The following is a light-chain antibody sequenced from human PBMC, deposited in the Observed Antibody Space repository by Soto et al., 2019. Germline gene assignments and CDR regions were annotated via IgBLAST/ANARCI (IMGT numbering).Light chain of an antibody. CDR2: GAS. J-gene: IGKJ5*01. CDR3: QQYHKWPPIT. Sequence: EIVLTQSPATLSLSPGERATLSCRASQSVSSYLAWYQQKPGQAPRLLIYGASTRATGVTDRFSGGGSGTEFTLTISRLQSADSAVYYCQQYHKWPPITFGQGTRVDI. V-gene: IGKV3-15*01. CDR1: QSVSSY.